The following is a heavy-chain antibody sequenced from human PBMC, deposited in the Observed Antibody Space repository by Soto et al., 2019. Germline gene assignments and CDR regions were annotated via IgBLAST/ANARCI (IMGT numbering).Heavy chain of an antibody. J-gene: IGHJ4*02. CDR2: IGPESGAT. D-gene: IGHD1-26*01. Sequence: ASVKVSCKASGYTFTGHYIHWVRQAPEQGPEWMGEIGPESGATRYAQKFQGRVTMTRDMSVTTVYMELNNLSPDDTAVYYCGRGRSGQIVVFYWGQGTPVTVSS. V-gene: IGHV1-2*02. CDR1: GYTFTGHY. CDR3: GRGRSGQIVVFY.